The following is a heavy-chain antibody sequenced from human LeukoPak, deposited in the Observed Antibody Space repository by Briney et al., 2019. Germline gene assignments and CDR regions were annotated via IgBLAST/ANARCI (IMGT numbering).Heavy chain of an antibody. CDR3: ARSIMITFGGVIAPYYFDY. CDR1: GGSISSTNW. Sequence: PSETLSLTCGVSGGSISSTNWWSWIRQPPGKGLEWIGYIYYSESTNYNPSLKSRVTISVDTSKNQFSLKLSSVTAADTAVFYCARSIMITFGGVIAPYYFDYWGQGTLVTVSS. D-gene: IGHD3-16*02. V-gene: IGHV4-59*08. CDR2: IYYSEST. J-gene: IGHJ4*02.